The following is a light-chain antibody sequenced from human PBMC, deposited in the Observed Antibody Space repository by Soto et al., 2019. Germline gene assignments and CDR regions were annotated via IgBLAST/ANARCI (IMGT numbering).Light chain of an antibody. CDR2: KAS. CDR1: QTISSW. Sequence: DIQMTQSPSTLSGSVGDRATITCRASQTISSWLAWYQQKPGKAPKLLIYKASTLKSGVPSRFSGSGSGTDFTLTISSLQPDDFATYYCQHYNSYSEAFGKGTKVELK. V-gene: IGKV1-5*03. J-gene: IGKJ1*01. CDR3: QHYNSYSEA.